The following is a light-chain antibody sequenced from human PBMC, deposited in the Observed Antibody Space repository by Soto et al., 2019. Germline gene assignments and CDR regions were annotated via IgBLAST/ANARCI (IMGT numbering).Light chain of an antibody. V-gene: IGLV1-47*01. J-gene: IGLJ1*01. CDR3: AAWDATLSGYV. Sequence: QSAVTQPPSASGTPGQRGTISGSGSSSIIGPEDVFSYLQFPGTAPKLLNHKNHQRPTGVSDRFSGSKSGTSASLAISGLRSEDEADYYRAAWDATLSGYVFGPGTKVTVL. CDR1: SSIIGPED. CDR2: KNH.